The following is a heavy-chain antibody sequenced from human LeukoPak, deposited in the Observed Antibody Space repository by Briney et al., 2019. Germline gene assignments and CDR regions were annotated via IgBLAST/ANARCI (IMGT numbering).Heavy chain of an antibody. CDR3: ARDGLGILTLKGGWFDP. V-gene: IGHV1-2*02. Sequence: ASVKVSCKASGYTFTGYYMHWVRQAPGQGLEWMGWINPNSGGTNYAQKFQGRVTMTRDTSISTAYMELSRLRSDDTAVYYCARDGLGILTLKGGWFDPWGQGTLVTVSS. J-gene: IGHJ5*02. CDR1: GYTFTGYY. D-gene: IGHD3-9*01. CDR2: INPNSGGT.